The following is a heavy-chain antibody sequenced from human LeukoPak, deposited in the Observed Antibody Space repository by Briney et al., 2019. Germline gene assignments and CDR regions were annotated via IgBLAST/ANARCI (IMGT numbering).Heavy chain of an antibody. CDR2: ITSSSRI. J-gene: IGHJ4*02. CDR1: GFSFSTYW. Sequence: QPGRSLRLSCAASGFSFSTYWMHWVRQAPGKGLEWLSYITSSSRIYYTDSVKGRVTISRDNAMNSLYLQMNSLRDEDTAVYYCARDRGSGDYGAYFDYWGQGTLVTVSS. D-gene: IGHD4-17*01. CDR3: ARDRGSGDYGAYFDY. V-gene: IGHV3-48*02.